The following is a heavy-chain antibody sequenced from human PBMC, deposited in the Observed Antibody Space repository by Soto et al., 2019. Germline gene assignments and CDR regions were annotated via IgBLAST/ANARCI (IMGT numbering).Heavy chain of an antibody. V-gene: IGHV1-18*01. CDR3: ARDRDSSASLSGY. Sequence: ASVKVSCKASGYTFTTYGISWVRQASGQGLEWMGWISTYNGNTNYAQKFQDRVTMTTDTSTSTAYMELRSLGSDDTAVYYCARDRDSSASLSGYWGQGTLVTVSS. CDR2: ISTYNGNT. CDR1: GYTFTTYG. J-gene: IGHJ4*02. D-gene: IGHD3-22*01.